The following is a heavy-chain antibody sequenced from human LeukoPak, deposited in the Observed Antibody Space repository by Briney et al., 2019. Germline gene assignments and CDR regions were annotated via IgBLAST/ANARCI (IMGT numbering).Heavy chain of an antibody. CDR3: DKDLENYYDSSGYVDY. CDR2: ISDDGSNK. D-gene: IGHD3-22*01. J-gene: IGHJ4*02. V-gene: IGHV3-30*18. CDR1: GFTFSSYG. Sequence: PGGSLRLSCAASGFTFSSYGMHWVRQAPGKGLEWVAAISDDGSNKYYADSVKGRFTISRDNSKNAVYLQMNSLRAEDTAVYYCDKDLENYYDSSGYVDYWGQGTLVTVSS.